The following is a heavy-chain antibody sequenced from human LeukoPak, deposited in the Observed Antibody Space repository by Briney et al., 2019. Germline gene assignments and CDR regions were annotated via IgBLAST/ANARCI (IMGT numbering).Heavy chain of an antibody. V-gene: IGHV3-7*01. Sequence: GGSLRLSCAASGFTFSSYWMSWVRQAPGKGLEWVANIKQDGSEKYYVDSVKGRFTISRDNAKNSLYLQMNSLRAEDTAVYYCARGTVYDILTGYSLDAFDIWGQGTMVTVSS. J-gene: IGHJ3*02. D-gene: IGHD3-9*01. CDR3: ARGTVYDILTGYSLDAFDI. CDR1: GFTFSSYW. CDR2: IKQDGSEK.